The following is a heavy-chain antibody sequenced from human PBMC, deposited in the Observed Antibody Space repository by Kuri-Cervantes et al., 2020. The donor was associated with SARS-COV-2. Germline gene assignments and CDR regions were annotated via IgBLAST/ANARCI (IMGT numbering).Heavy chain of an antibody. D-gene: IGHD3-22*01. J-gene: IGHJ5*02. V-gene: IGHV3-7*03. Sequence: GGSLRLSCEASGFTLTHRWMAWFRQAPGKGLEWVAAIKADGGEMVYVDSAKGRSTISRDNAKNSVFLQMNSVRAEDTALYHCARGAHYYDSSSYPEWFDPWGQGTLVTVSS. CDR1: GFTLTHRW. CDR3: ARGAHYYDSSSYPEWFDP. CDR2: IKADGGEM.